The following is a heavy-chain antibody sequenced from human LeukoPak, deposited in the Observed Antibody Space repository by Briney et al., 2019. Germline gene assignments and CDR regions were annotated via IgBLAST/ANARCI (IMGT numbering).Heavy chain of an antibody. CDR2: VSGSGVGT. J-gene: IGHJ4*02. D-gene: IGHD3-22*01. CDR3: AKRRFDSSGYHFDD. V-gene: IGHV3-23*01. CDR1: GFTFRSYD. Sequence: PGGSLRLSCAASGFTFRSYDMNWVRQAPGKGLEWVSTVSGSGVGTYYADSVKGRFTISRDNSKNTLYMQMYSLRAEDTAVYYCAKRRFDSSGYHFDDWGQGTLVTVSS.